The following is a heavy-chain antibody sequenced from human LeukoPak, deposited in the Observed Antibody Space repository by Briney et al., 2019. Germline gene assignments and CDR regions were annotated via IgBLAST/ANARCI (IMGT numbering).Heavy chain of an antibody. CDR1: GYTFTSYG. V-gene: IGHV1-69*04. D-gene: IGHD6-13*01. Sequence: SVKVSCKASGYTFTSYGISWVRQATGQGLEWMGRIIPILGIANYAQKFQGRVTITADKSTSTAYMELSSLRSEDTAVYYCARSTPGIAAAGTRDNWFDPWGQGTLVTVSS. CDR3: ARSTPGIAAAGTRDNWFDP. J-gene: IGHJ5*02. CDR2: IIPILGIA.